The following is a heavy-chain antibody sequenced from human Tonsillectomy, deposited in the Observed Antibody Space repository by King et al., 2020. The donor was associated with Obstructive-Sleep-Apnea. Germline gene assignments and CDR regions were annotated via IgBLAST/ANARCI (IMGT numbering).Heavy chain of an antibody. J-gene: IGHJ5*02. D-gene: IGHD4-17*01. Sequence: VQLQESGPGLVKPSGTLSLTCAVSGGSISSSNWWSWVRQPPGKGLEWIGEIYHSGSTNYNPSLKNRVTISVDKSKNQFSLKLSSVTAADTAVYYCASRGNYGDYADWFDPWGQGTLVTVSS. V-gene: IGHV4-4*02. CDR3: ASRGNYGDYADWFDP. CDR1: GGSISSSNW. CDR2: IYHSGST.